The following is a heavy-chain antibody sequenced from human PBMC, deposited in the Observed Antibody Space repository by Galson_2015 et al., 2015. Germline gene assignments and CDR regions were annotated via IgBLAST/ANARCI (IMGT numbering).Heavy chain of an antibody. CDR1: GYTFTSYA. Sequence: SVKVSCKASGYTFTSYATNWVRQAPGQGLEWMGWINTNTGNPTYAQGFTGRFVFSLDTSVSTAYLQISSLKAEDTAVYYCARESDARYYYGMDVWGQGTTVTVSS. V-gene: IGHV7-4-1*02. CDR2: INTNTGNP. CDR3: ARESDARYYYGMDV. J-gene: IGHJ6*02.